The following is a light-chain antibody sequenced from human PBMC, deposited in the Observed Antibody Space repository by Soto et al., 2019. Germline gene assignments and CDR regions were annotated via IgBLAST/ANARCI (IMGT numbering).Light chain of an antibody. Sequence: QSVLTQPASVSGSPGQSITISSTGTSSDVGGYNYVSWYQQHPGKAPKLMIYDVSNRPSGVSNRFSGSKSGNTASLTISGLQAEDEADYYCSSYTSSSTLHVVFGGGTMVTVL. J-gene: IGLJ2*01. V-gene: IGLV2-14*01. CDR3: SSYTSSSTLHVV. CDR1: SSDVGGYNY. CDR2: DVS.